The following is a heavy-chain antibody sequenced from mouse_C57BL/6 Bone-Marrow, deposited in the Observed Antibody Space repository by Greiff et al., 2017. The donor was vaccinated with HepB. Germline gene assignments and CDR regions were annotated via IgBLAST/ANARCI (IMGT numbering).Heavy chain of an antibody. CDR3: ARSPLAFDV. CDR2: IYPGDGDT. CDR1: GYSFSSSW. J-gene: IGHJ1*03. Sequence: QVQLQQSGPELVKPGASVKISCKASGYSFSSSWMNWVKQRPGKGLEWIGRIYPGDGDTNYNGKFKGKATLTADKSSSTAYMQLSSLTSEDSAVYFCARSPLAFDVWGTGTTVTVSS. V-gene: IGHV1-82*01.